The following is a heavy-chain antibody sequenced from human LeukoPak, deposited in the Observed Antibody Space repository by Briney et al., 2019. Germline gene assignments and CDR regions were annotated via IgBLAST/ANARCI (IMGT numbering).Heavy chain of an antibody. Sequence: SETLSLTCTVSGGSVSSSNSCWGWIRQPPGKGLEWIGSIYYSGSTYYSPSLKSRVTISVDTSKDQFSLKLSSVTAADTAVYYCARLAGADYYFGMDVWGQGTTVTVSS. CDR2: IYYSGST. D-gene: IGHD6-13*01. CDR3: ARLAGADYYFGMDV. V-gene: IGHV4-39*01. CDR1: GGSVSSSNSC. J-gene: IGHJ6*02.